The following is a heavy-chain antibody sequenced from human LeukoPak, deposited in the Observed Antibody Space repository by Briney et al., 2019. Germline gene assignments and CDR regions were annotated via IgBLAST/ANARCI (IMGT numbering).Heavy chain of an antibody. Sequence: PSQTLSLTCAVSGDSISSGGYSWSWIRQPPGKGLEWIGYIYHSGSTYYNPSLKSRVTISVDRSKNQFSLKLSSVTAADTAVYYCARASSTSFDYWGQGTLVTVSS. D-gene: IGHD2-2*01. V-gene: IGHV4-30-2*01. J-gene: IGHJ4*02. CDR3: ARASSTSFDY. CDR2: IYHSGST. CDR1: GDSISSGGYS.